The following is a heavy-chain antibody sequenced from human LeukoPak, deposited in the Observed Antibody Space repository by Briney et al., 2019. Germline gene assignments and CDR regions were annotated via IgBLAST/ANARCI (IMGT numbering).Heavy chain of an antibody. J-gene: IGHJ5*02. CDR2: INHSGST. V-gene: IGHV4-34*01. Sequence: PSETLSLTCAVYGGSFSGYYWSWIRQPPGKGLEWIGEINHSGSTNYNPSLKSRVTISVDTSKNQFSLKLSSVTAADTAVYYCARVGQQLTYNWFDPWGQGTLVTVSS. CDR3: ARVGQQLTYNWFDP. D-gene: IGHD6-13*01. CDR1: GGSFSGYY.